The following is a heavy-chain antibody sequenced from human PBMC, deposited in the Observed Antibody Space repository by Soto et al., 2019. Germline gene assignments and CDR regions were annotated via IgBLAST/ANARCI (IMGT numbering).Heavy chain of an antibody. Sequence: PSETLSLTCTVSGGSISRYYWSWIRQPPGKGLEWIGYIYYSGSTNYNPSLKSRVTISVDTSKNQFSLKLNSMTAADTAVYYCARHNYGSGSTYFDYWGQGTLVTVPQ. V-gene: IGHV4-59*08. CDR2: IYYSGST. J-gene: IGHJ4*02. D-gene: IGHD3-10*01. CDR3: ARHNYGSGSTYFDY. CDR1: GGSISRYY.